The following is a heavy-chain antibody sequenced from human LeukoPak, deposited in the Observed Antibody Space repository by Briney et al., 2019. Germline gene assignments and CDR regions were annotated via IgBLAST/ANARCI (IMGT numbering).Heavy chain of an antibody. V-gene: IGHV3-30*03. D-gene: IGHD2-15*01. CDR2: RSYDGSNK. Sequence: GRSLRLSCAASGFSFSSYGMHWVRQAPGKGLECVAVRSYDGSNKYYADSVKGRFTISRDNSKNTLYLQMNSLRPEDTAVYYCARGMYCSGGSCYYFEDYWGQGTLVTVSS. J-gene: IGHJ4*02. CDR3: ARGMYCSGGSCYYFEDY. CDR1: GFSFSSYG.